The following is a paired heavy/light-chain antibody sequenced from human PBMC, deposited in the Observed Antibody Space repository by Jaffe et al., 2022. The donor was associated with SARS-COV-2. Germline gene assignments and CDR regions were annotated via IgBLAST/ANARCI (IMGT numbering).Heavy chain of an antibody. CDR2: ISGSGGST. Sequence: EVQLLESGGGLVQPGGSLRLSCAASGFTFSSYAISWVRQAPGKGLEWVSVISGSGGSTDYADSVKGRFTISRDNSKNTLFLQMNSLRADDTAEYYCAKSRDGPWGYFHYWGQGTLVTVSS. D-gene: IGHD7-27*01. V-gene: IGHV3-23*01. J-gene: IGHJ4*02. CDR1: GFTFSSYA. CDR3: AKSRDGPWGYFHY.
Light chain of an antibody. CDR1: QSVSSY. J-gene: IGKJ1*01. Sequence: EIVLTQSPATLSLSPGERATLSCRASQSVSSYLAWYQQKPGQAPRLLIHDAFNRATGIPARFSGSGSGTDFTLTISSLEPEDFAVYYCQQCINWPWTFGQGTKVEIK. V-gene: IGKV3-11*01. CDR2: DAF. CDR3: QQCINWPWT.